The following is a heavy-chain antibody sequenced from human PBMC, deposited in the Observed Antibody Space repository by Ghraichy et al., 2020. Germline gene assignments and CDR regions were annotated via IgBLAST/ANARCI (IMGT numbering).Heavy chain of an antibody. J-gene: IGHJ6*03. Sequence: GGSLRLSCAASGFTFSDYAMSWVRQAPGKGLEWVSAISGSGGSTYYADSVKGRFTISRDNSKNTLYRQMNSLRAEDTAVYYCAKDRYYGSGSYYYYYYYMDVWGKGTTVTVSS. CDR2: ISGSGGST. CDR1: GFTFSDYA. V-gene: IGHV3-23*01. D-gene: IGHD3-10*01. CDR3: AKDRYYGSGSYYYYYYYMDV.